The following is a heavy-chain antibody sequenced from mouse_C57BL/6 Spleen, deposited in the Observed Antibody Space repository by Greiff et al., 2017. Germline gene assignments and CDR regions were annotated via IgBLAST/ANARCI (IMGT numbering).Heavy chain of an antibody. D-gene: IGHD1-1*01. Sequence: QVQLQQPGAELVRPGTSVKLSCKASGYTFTSYWMHWVKQRPGQGLEWIGVIDPSDSYTNYNQKFKGKATLTVDTSSSTAYMQLSSLTSEDSAVYDCARGGTTVPYYFDCWGQGTTLTVSS. CDR2: IDPSDSYT. CDR3: ARGGTTVPYYFDC. CDR1: GYTFTSYW. V-gene: IGHV1-59*01. J-gene: IGHJ2*01.